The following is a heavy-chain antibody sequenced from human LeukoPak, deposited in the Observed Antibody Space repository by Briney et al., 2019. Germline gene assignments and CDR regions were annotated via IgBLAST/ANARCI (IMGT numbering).Heavy chain of an antibody. J-gene: IGHJ4*02. CDR3: GRFGYVAGVDL. V-gene: IGHV3-7*01. CDR2: INPDGTAT. D-gene: IGHD6-19*01. CDR1: GCSFSDYW. Sequence: GGSLTLSCAAAGCSFSDYWMTWVRQAPGAGLEFVANINPDGTATYYADPVKGRFTISRDNAKNLVYLQMNSLRAEDTAVYHCGRFGYVAGVDLWGQGTLVTVSS.